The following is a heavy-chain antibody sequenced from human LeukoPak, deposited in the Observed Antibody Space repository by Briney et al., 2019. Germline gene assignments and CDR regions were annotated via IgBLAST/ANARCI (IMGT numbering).Heavy chain of an antibody. CDR1: GFTFSSYG. CDR3: AREIVGATMDY. Sequence: PGRSLRLSCAASGFTFSSYGMHWVRQAPGKGLEWVAVIWYDGSNKYYADSVKGRFTISRDNSKNTPYLQMNSLRAEDTAVYYCAREIVGATMDYWGQGTLVAVSS. V-gene: IGHV3-33*01. D-gene: IGHD1-26*01. J-gene: IGHJ4*02. CDR2: IWYDGSNK.